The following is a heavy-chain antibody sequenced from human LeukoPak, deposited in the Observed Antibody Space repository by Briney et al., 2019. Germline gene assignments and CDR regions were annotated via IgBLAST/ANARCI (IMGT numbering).Heavy chain of an antibody. CDR3: ARDRSGFYSVDY. Sequence: GGSLRLSCAASGFTFSENNVHWVRQAPGKGLEWVALLSNDGNNYAYADSVKGRFTLSGDKSKTTLYLQMNSLRAEDTAVYYCARDRSGFYSVDYWGQGTLVTVSS. J-gene: IGHJ4*02. CDR2: LSNDGNNY. CDR1: GFTFSENN. V-gene: IGHV3-30-3*01. D-gene: IGHD5-12*01.